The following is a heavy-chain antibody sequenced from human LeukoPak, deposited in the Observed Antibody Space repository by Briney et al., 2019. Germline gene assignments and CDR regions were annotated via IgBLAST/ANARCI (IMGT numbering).Heavy chain of an antibody. J-gene: IGHJ4*02. Sequence: SETLSLTCTISGGSIGSYYWTWIRQPPGKGLEWIGYIDYSGSTNYNPSFKSRVTMSVDTSKNQFSLKLSSVTAADTAVYFCARHGGSWTFDYWGQGPVVTVTS. V-gene: IGHV4-59*08. D-gene: IGHD6-13*01. CDR1: GGSIGSYY. CDR3: ARHGGSWTFDY. CDR2: IDYSGST.